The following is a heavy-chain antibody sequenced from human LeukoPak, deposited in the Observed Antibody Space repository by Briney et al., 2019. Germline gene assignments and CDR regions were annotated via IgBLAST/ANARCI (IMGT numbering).Heavy chain of an antibody. CDR1: GFTFSSYG. CDR2: IPYDGSDK. CDR3: ARNRGYTYDYDTFDP. V-gene: IGHV3-30*19. Sequence: PGGSLRLSCAASGFTFSSYGMYWVRQAPGKGLDCVAFIPYDGSDKYYADSVKGRVTISRDNSRDTLYLQMNSLRGEDTAIYYCARNRGYTYDYDTFDPWGQGTLVTVPS. D-gene: IGHD5-18*01. J-gene: IGHJ5*02.